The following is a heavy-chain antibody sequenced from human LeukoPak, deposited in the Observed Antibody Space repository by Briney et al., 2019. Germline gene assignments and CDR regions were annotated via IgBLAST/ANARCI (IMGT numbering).Heavy chain of an antibody. Sequence: SETLSLTCTVSGGSISSYYWSWIRQPPGKGPEWIGYIYTSGSTNYNPSLKSRVTISVDTSKNQFSLKLSSVTAADTAVYYCARYQTYSSSFDYWGQGTLVTVSS. V-gene: IGHV4-4*09. D-gene: IGHD6-6*01. CDR3: ARYQTYSSSFDY. CDR1: GGSISSYY. J-gene: IGHJ4*02. CDR2: IYTSGST.